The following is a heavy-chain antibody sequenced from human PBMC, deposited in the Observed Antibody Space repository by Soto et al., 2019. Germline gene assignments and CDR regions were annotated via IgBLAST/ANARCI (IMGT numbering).Heavy chain of an antibody. CDR2: IKQDGSEK. V-gene: IGHV3-7*01. Sequence: GGSLRLSCAASGFTFSSYWMSWVRQAPGKGLEWVANIKQDGSEKYYVDSVKGRFTISRDNAKNSLYLQMNSLRAEDTAVYYCARDPQGPGSYYYYMDVWGKGTTVTVSS. CDR3: ARDPQGPGSYYYYMDV. CDR1: GFTFSSYW. D-gene: IGHD5-12*01. J-gene: IGHJ6*03.